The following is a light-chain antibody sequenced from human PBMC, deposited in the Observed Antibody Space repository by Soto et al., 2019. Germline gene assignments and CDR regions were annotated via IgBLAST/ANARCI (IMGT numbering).Light chain of an antibody. Sequence: QSVLTQPASVSGSPGQSITISCTGTSSDVGNYNLVSWYQQHPGKSPKIMIYEVTKRPSGVSNRFSGSKSGNTASLTISGLQAGDEADYYCCSYAGSSTVVVFGGGTKLTVL. J-gene: IGLJ3*02. CDR3: CSYAGSSTVVV. CDR1: SSDVGNYNL. CDR2: EVT. V-gene: IGLV2-23*02.